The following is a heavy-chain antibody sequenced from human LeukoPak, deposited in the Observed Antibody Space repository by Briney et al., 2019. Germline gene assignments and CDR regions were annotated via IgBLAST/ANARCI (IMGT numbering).Heavy chain of an antibody. CDR3: ARELLWFGESENYYGMDV. CDR1: GFTLSSYS. J-gene: IGHJ6*02. Sequence: PGGSLRLSCAASGFTLSSYSMNWVRQAPGKGLEWVSSISSSSSYIYYADSVKGRFTISRDNAKNSLYLQMNSLRAEDTAVYYCARELLWFGESENYYGMDVWGQGTTVTVSS. CDR2: ISSSSSYI. V-gene: IGHV3-21*01. D-gene: IGHD3-10*01.